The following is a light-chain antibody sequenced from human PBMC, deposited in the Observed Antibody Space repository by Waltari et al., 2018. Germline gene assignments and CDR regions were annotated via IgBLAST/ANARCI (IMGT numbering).Light chain of an antibody. Sequence: SSLLTPPPSVSLAPGKTARLTCGGNKIGVKSVHLYHQKPAQAPALVIYDDSDRPSGIPERFSGSNSGNTATLTISRVEAGDEADYYCQVWDSNTDHVVFGGGTKLTVL. CDR2: DDS. V-gene: IGLV3-21*01. CDR1: KIGVKS. J-gene: IGLJ2*01. CDR3: QVWDSNTDHVV.